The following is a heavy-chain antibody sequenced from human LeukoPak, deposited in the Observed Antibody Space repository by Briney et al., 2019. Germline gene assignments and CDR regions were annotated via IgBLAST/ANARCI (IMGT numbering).Heavy chain of an antibody. CDR2: ISSSIITI. CDR3: TNTLATSGY. CDR1: GFTFSTYS. Sequence: GGSLRLSCVASGFTFSTYSMNWVRQAPGKGLEWVSYISSSIITIYYADSVRGRFTISRDNAKNSLYLQMNSLRDEDTAVYYCTNTLATSGYWGQGTLVTVSS. D-gene: IGHD1-1*01. J-gene: IGHJ4*02. V-gene: IGHV3-48*02.